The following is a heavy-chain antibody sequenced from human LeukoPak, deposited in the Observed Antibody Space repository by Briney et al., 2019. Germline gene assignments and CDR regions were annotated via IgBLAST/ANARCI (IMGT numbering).Heavy chain of an antibody. D-gene: IGHD6-19*01. Sequence: GGSLRLSCAASGFTFIDHYMDWVRQAPGRGLEWVARTRNKANSHATEYAASVKGRFTISRDDSKKSLYLQMNSLKTEDTAVYYCVGGGSSGLIAYWGQGTLVTVSS. CDR2: TRNKANSHAT. V-gene: IGHV3-72*01. CDR1: GFTFIDHY. CDR3: VGGGSSGLIAY. J-gene: IGHJ4*02.